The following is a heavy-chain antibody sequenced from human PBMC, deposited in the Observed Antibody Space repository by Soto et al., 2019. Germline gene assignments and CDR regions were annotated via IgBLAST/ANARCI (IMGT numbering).Heavy chain of an antibody. CDR3: AREGGYCSGGSCGLVLNWFDP. V-gene: IGHV4-34*01. CDR2: INHSGST. J-gene: IGHJ5*02. Sequence: SETLSLTCAVYGGSFSGYYWSWIRQPPGKGLEWIGEINHSGSTNYNPSLKSRVTISVDTSKNQFSLKLSSVTAADTAVYYCAREGGYCSGGSCGLVLNWFDPWGQGTLVTVSS. D-gene: IGHD2-15*01. CDR1: GGSFSGYY.